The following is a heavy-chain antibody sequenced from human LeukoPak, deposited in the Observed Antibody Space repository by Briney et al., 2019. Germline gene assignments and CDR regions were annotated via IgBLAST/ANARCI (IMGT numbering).Heavy chain of an antibody. V-gene: IGHV3-23*01. J-gene: IGHJ4*02. CDR3: AKDSTAMMVYGLDY. Sequence: GGSLRLSCAASGFTFSSYAMSWVRQAPGKGLEWVSAISGSGTSTYYANSVKGRFTISRDNSKNTLYLQMNSLRAEDTAVYSCAKDSTAMMVYGLDYWGQGTRVTVSS. CDR1: GFTFSSYA. CDR2: ISGSGTST. D-gene: IGHD3-22*01.